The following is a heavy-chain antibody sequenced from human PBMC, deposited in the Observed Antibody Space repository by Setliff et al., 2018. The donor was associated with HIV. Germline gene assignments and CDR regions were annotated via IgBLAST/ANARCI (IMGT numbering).Heavy chain of an antibody. Sequence: SETLSLTCSVSGDSVSNYYWSWIRQPAGKGLEYIGRIYANGYANYNPSLKSRVTMSVDTSKNQFSLNLTSVTAADTATYYCARILISYGSGTHKYFDYWGHGTVVTVSS. CDR1: GDSVSNYY. CDR3: ARILISYGSGTHKYFDY. V-gene: IGHV4-4*07. CDR2: IYANGYA. D-gene: IGHD3-10*01. J-gene: IGHJ4*01.